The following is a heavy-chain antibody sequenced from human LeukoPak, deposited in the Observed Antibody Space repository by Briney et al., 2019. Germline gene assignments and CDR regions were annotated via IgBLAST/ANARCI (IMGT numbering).Heavy chain of an antibody. CDR2: IYYSGST. D-gene: IGHD3-10*01. Sequence: SETLSLTCTVSGYSISSGYYWSWIRQPPGKGLEWIGYIYYSGSTNYNPSLKSRVTISLDTSKNQFSLKLSSVTAADTAVYYCARSELLWFGGVNSGFDYWGQGTLVTVSS. CDR1: GYSISSGYY. J-gene: IGHJ4*02. V-gene: IGHV4-61*01. CDR3: ARSELLWFGGVNSGFDY.